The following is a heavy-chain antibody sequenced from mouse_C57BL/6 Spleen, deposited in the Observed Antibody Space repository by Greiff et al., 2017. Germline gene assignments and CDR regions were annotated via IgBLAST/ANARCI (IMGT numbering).Heavy chain of an antibody. D-gene: IGHD3-2*02. CDR3: ARSEATPSVTGED. Sequence: VQLQQSGAELVRPGTSVKVSCKASGYAFTNYLIEWVKQRPGQGLEWIGVINPGSGGTNYTEKFKGKATLTADKSSSTAYLQLSSLTSGDSAVYFCARSEATPSVTGEDWGQGTTLTVSS. V-gene: IGHV1-54*01. CDR1: GYAFTNYL. J-gene: IGHJ2*01. CDR2: INPGSGGT.